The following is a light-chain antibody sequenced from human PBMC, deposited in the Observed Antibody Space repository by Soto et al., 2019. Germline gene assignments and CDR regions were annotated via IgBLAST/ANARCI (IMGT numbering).Light chain of an antibody. CDR3: LQDYNFPWA. J-gene: IGKJ1*01. Sequence: IQMTQSPSSLSASVGDRVTISCRASQGIRSDLAWYQEKPGKVPKLLIYGASKLESGVPSRFSGSGFGTDFTLTISSLQPEDFATYYCLQDYNFPWAFGQGTRVEIK. CDR1: QGIRSD. CDR2: GAS. V-gene: IGKV1-6*01.